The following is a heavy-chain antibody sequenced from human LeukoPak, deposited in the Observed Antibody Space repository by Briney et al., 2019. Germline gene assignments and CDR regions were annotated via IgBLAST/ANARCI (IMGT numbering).Heavy chain of an antibody. CDR2: IYYSGST. J-gene: IGHJ4*02. V-gene: IGHV4-59*01. CDR3: AREKNYGDSYYFDY. CDR1: GGSLSSYY. Sequence: SETLSLTCTVSGGSLSSYYWSWIRQPPGKGLEWVGYIYYSGSTNYNPSLKSRVTISVDTSKDQFSLKLSSVTAADTAVYYCAREKNYGDSYYFDYWGQGTLVPVSS. D-gene: IGHD4-17*01.